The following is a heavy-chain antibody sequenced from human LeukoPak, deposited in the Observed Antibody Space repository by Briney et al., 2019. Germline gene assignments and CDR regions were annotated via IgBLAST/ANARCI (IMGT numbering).Heavy chain of an antibody. CDR2: IYTNGST. D-gene: IGHD4/OR15-4a*01. CDR1: GGSISSGSYY. Sequence: SETLSLTCTVSGGSISSGSYYWSWIRQPAGKGLEWIGRIYTNGSTNYNPSLKSRVTISVDTSKNQFSLKLSSVTAADTAVYYCATCDYGARLFDYWGQGSLATVSS. J-gene: IGHJ4*01. CDR3: ATCDYGARLFDY. V-gene: IGHV4-61*02.